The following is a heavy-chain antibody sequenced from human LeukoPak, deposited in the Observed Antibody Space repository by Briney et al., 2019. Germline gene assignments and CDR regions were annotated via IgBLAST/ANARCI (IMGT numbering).Heavy chain of an antibody. CDR1: GYTFTSYG. D-gene: IGHD3-3*01. V-gene: IGHV1-18*01. J-gene: IGHJ6*03. CDR2: ISAYNGNT. CDR3: AKARGVEFYDFPYYYYYMDV. Sequence: GASVKVSCKASGYTFTSYGISWVRQAPGQGLEWMGWISAYNGNTNYAQKLQGRVTMTTDTSTSTAYMELRSLRSEDTAVYYCAKARGVEFYDFPYYYYYMDVWGKGTTVTVSS.